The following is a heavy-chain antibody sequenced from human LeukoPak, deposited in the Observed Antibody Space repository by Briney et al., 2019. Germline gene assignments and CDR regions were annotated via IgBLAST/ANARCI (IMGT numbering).Heavy chain of an antibody. CDR3: ARVKRDPYSSILY. Sequence: PSETLSLTCTVSGGSISSGTSYYWAWIRQPPGKGLEWIGSIYYSGSSYYNPSLKSRVSISVDTSKIQFSLRLTSVTDTDTAVYYCARVKRDPYSSILYWGQGTLVTVSS. CDR1: GGSISSGTSYY. V-gene: IGHV4-39*01. D-gene: IGHD6-13*01. J-gene: IGHJ4*02. CDR2: IYYSGSS.